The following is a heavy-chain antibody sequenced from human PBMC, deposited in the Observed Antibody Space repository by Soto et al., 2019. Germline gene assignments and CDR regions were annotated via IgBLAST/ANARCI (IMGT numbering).Heavy chain of an antibody. CDR3: ARGYFDWLLFDY. Sequence: PGGSLRLSCAASGFTFSSYDMHWVRQATGKGLEWVSAIGTAGDTYYPGSVKGRFTISRENAKNSLYLRMNSLRAGDTAVYYCARGYFDWLLFDYWGQGTLVTVSS. J-gene: IGHJ4*02. CDR2: IGTAGDT. CDR1: GFTFSSYD. D-gene: IGHD3-9*01. V-gene: IGHV3-13*01.